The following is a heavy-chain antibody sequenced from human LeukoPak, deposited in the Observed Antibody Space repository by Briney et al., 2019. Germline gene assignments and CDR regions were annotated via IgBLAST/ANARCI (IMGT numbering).Heavy chain of an antibody. D-gene: IGHD5-18*01. CDR3: ARDLEQAGYSYGYGFYYYGMDV. CDR1: GFTFSSYS. CDR2: ISSSSSYI. V-gene: IGHV3-21*01. Sequence: GGSLRLSCAASGFTFSSYSMNWVRQAPGKGLEWVSSISSSSSYIYYADSVKGRFTISRDNSKNTLYLQMNSLRAEDTAVYYCARDLEQAGYSYGYGFYYYGMDVWGQGTTVTVSS. J-gene: IGHJ6*02.